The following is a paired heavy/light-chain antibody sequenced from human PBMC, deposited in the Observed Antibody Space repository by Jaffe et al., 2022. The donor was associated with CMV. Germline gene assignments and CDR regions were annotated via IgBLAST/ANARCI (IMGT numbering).Heavy chain of an antibody. J-gene: IGHJ4*02. V-gene: IGHV3-11*06. D-gene: IGHD3-22*01. CDR2: VSSSGSHT. Sequence: QVQLVEPGGDLVKPGGSLRLSCVMSDFTFSDYYMAWIRQAPGKGLEWISYVSSSGSHTHYADSVKGRFTISRDNTKDSLFLQMNSLRAEDTAVYYCARVAYNSSGYYLRPPNYFDYWGQGTLVSVSS. CDR3: ARVAYNSSGYYLRPPNYFDY. CDR1: DFTFSDYY.
Light chain of an antibody. V-gene: IGLV2-11*01. CDR2: DVS. J-gene: IGLJ1*01. CDR3: CSYAGKDTFDV. Sequence: QSALTQPHSVSGSPGQSVTISCTGTSSDIGGYNYVSWYQQYPGKAPRLVMFDVSERPSGVPDRFSGSKSGNTASLTISGLQADDEADYYCCSYAGKDTFDVFGSGTKVTVL. CDR1: SSDIGGYNY.